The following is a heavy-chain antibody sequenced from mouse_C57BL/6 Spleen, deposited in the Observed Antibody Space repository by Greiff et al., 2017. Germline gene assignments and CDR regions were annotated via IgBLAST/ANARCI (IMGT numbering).Heavy chain of an antibody. CDR1: GYTFTEYT. J-gene: IGHJ1*03. V-gene: IGHV1-62-2*01. D-gene: IGHD2-5*01. CDR3: ARHEEAPYSNYWYFDV. CDR2: FYPGSGSI. Sequence: QVQLKQSGAELVKPGASVKLSCKASGYTFTEYTIHWVKQRSGQGLEWIGWFYPGSGSIKYNEKFKDKATLTADKSSSTVYMELSRLTSEDSAVYFCARHEEAPYSNYWYFDVWGTGTTVTVSA.